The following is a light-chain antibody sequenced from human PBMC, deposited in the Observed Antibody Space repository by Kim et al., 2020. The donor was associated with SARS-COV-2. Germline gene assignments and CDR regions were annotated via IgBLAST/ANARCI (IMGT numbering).Light chain of an antibody. V-gene: IGLV2-14*03. J-gene: IGLJ3*02. CDR1: SSDISYYNS. Sequence: QSALTQPASVSGSPGQSITISCTGTSSDISYYNSVFWYQQHPGKAPKLMIYDVNTRPSGVSNRFSGSKSGNTASLTISGLLAEDEADYYCSSYTSTTAWVFGGGTQLTVL. CDR2: DVN. CDR3: SSYTSTTAWV.